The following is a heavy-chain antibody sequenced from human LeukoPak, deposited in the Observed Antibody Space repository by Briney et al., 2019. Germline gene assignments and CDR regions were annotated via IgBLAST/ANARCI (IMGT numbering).Heavy chain of an antibody. Sequence: SETLSLTCTVSGGSISNDYWSWIRQPPGKGLEWIGNIYNSGSTNYNPSLKSRVTMSVDTSKNQFSLKLRSVTAADTAVYFCASVSQGFFDYWGQGTLVTVSS. CDR2: IYNSGST. V-gene: IGHV4-59*01. CDR3: ASVSQGFFDY. D-gene: IGHD3-16*01. J-gene: IGHJ4*02. CDR1: GGSISNDY.